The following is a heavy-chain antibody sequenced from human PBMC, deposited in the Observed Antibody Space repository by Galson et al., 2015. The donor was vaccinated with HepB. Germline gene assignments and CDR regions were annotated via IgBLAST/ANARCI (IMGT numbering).Heavy chain of an antibody. CDR1: GYTLTELS. CDR2: FDPEDGET. J-gene: IGHJ1*01. Sequence: SVKVSCKVSGYTLTELSMHWVRQAPGKGLEWMGGFDPEDGETIYAQKFQGRVTMTEDTSTDTAYMELSSLRSEDTSVYYCATLGIVGAGAYFQHWGQGTLVTVSS. CDR3: ATLGIVGAGAYFQH. V-gene: IGHV1-24*01. D-gene: IGHD1-26*01.